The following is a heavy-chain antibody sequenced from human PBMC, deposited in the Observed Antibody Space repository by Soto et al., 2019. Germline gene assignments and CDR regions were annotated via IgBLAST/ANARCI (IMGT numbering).Heavy chain of an antibody. D-gene: IGHD3-3*01. CDR2: ISGGLGSA. CDR1: GFTFNDYA. CDR3: AKDSRLPGFGLLIHAFDM. Sequence: SGGSLRLSCAVSGFTFNDYAMSWVRQAPGKGLEWVSTISGGLGSAHYAASVEGRFTISGDSPNNTLYLQMNSLRVEDTATYYCAKDSRLPGFGLLIHAFDMWGHGTMVTVSS. V-gene: IGHV3-23*01. J-gene: IGHJ3*02.